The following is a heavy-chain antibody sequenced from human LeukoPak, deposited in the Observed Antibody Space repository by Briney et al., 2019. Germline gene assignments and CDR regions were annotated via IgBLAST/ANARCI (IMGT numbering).Heavy chain of an antibody. V-gene: IGHV3-53*05. CDR1: GFTVSSNY. CDR3: ARDRDCSSTSCYTSLVDY. D-gene: IGHD2-2*02. Sequence: GGSLRLSCAASGFTVSSNYMSWVRQAPGKGLEWASVIYSGGSTYYADSVKGRFTISRDNSKNTLYLQMNSLRAEDTAVYYCARDRDCSSTSCYTSLVDYWGQGTLVTVSS. J-gene: IGHJ4*02. CDR2: IYSGGST.